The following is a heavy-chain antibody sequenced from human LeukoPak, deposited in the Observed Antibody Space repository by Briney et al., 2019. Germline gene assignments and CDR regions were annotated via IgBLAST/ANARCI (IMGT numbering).Heavy chain of an antibody. V-gene: IGHV1-69*13. Sequence: SVKVSCKASGGTFSSYAISWVRQAPGQGLEWMGGIIPIFGTANYAQKFQGRVTITADESTSTAYMELSSLRSEDTAVYYCARASVKYYGSGSYYNGGSDYWGQGTLVTVSS. CDR3: ARASVKYYGSGSYYNGGSDY. CDR1: GGTFSSYA. D-gene: IGHD3-10*01. CDR2: IIPIFGTA. J-gene: IGHJ4*02.